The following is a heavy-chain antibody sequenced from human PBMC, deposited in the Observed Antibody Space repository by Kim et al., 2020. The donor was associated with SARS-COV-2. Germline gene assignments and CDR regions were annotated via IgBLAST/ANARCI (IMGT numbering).Heavy chain of an antibody. D-gene: IGHD5-18*01. V-gene: IGHV4-59*08. CDR1: GGSISSYY. J-gene: IGHJ6*02. Sequence: SETLSLTCTVSGGSISSYYWSWIRQPPGKGLEWIGYIYYSGSTNYNPSLKSRVTISVDTSKNQFSLKLSSVTAADTAVYYCARHSTEGLDINQYLTAMVTFSGMDVWGQGTTVTVSS. CDR2: IYYSGST. CDR3: ARHSTEGLDINQYLTAMVTFSGMDV.